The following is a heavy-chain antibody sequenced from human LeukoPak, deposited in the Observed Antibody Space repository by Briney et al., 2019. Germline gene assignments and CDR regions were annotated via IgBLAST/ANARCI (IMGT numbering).Heavy chain of an antibody. CDR2: ISGCGGST. V-gene: IGHV3-23*01. J-gene: IGHJ4*02. CDR3: AKGLEG. Sequence: GGSLRLSCAASRFTFSSYAISWVRQAPGKGLEWVSAISGCGGSTYCADPVKGRFTIPKDNSKNTLYLQMNSLRAEDTAVYYCAKGLEGWGRGTLVTVSS. CDR1: RFTFSSYA.